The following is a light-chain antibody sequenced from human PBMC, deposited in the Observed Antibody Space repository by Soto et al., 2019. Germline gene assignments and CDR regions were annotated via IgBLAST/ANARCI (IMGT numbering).Light chain of an antibody. CDR1: QGISSY. CDR3: QSLIRLNL. CDR2: AAS. Sequence: THSPFVLSSYERDRVTITCRASQGISSYLAWYQQKPGKATKLLIYAASTLQSGVPSRFSGSGSGTEFTLTISSLQHDDLATCCSQSLIRLNLFGAGTKVAVK. J-gene: IGKJ3*01. V-gene: IGKV1-9*01.